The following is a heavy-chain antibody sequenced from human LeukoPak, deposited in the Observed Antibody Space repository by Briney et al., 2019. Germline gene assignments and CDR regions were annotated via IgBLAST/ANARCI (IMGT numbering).Heavy chain of an antibody. CDR2: IIPIFGTA. D-gene: IGHD3-10*01. Sequence: ASVKVSCKASGYTFTGYYMHWVRQAPGQGLEWMGGIIPIFGTANYAQKFQGRVTITADKSTSTAYMELSSLRSEDTAVYYCARGSFDGSGNPNAFDTWGQGTMVTVSS. CDR1: GYTFTGYY. CDR3: ARGSFDGSGNPNAFDT. V-gene: IGHV1-69*06. J-gene: IGHJ3*02.